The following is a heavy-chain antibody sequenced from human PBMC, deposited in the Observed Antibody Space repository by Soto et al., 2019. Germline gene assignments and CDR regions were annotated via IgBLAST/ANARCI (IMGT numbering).Heavy chain of an antibody. D-gene: IGHD6-13*01. Sequence: QVQLVQSGAEVKKPGSSVKVSCKASGGTFSSYTISWVRQAPGQGLEWMGRIIPILGIANYAQKFQGRVTITADKSTSTAYMELSSLRSEDTAVYYCARAPGIAADFDSWGQGTPVTVSS. J-gene: IGHJ4*02. CDR2: IIPILGIA. CDR3: ARAPGIAADFDS. V-gene: IGHV1-69*02. CDR1: GGTFSSYT.